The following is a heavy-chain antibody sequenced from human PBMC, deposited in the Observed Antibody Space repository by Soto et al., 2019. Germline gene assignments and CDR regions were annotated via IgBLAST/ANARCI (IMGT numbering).Heavy chain of an antibody. D-gene: IGHD2-2*01. Sequence: QVQLIQSGPEVKKPGASVQVSCKASGYSFKSNGVTWVRQAPGQGLEWMGWISAYNGNIKYAQKLQGSVTLTTDTSTDTAYLELRTLTSDETSIYYSARVEPIVPAATRLDPWGQGTLVSVSS. V-gene: IGHV1-18*01. CDR2: ISAYNGNI. CDR1: GYSFKSNG. CDR3: ARVEPIVPAATRLDP. J-gene: IGHJ5*02.